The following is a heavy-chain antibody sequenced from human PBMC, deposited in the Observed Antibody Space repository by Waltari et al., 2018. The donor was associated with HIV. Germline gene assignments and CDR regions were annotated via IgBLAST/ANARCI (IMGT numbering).Heavy chain of an antibody. Sequence: VQLVQSGAEVKKPGSSVKVSCKASGGPFSSYATSWVRQAPGQGLEWMGGIIPIFGTANYAQKCQGRVTITADESTSTAYMELSSLRSEDTAVYYCARAVGSNGSDAFDIWGQGTMVTVSS. D-gene: IGHD1-26*01. J-gene: IGHJ3*02. CDR1: GGPFSSYA. CDR3: ARAVGSNGSDAFDI. CDR2: IIPIFGTA. V-gene: IGHV1-69*01.